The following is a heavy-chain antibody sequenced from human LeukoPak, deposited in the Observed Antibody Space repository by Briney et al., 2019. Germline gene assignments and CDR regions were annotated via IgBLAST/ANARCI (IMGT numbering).Heavy chain of an antibody. CDR1: GYTFTRHY. D-gene: IGHD3-10*01. CDR3: ARDGPWGYGSGSYLPSDAFDI. CDR2: INPTGTSS. J-gene: IGHJ3*02. V-gene: IGHV1-46*01. Sequence: APVKVSCKSSGYTFTRHYLHWVRQAPGQGLEWVGLINPTGTSSWSAQKFQGRVTITADESTSTAYMELSSLRSEDTAVYYCARDGPWGYGSGSYLPSDAFDIWGQGTMVTVSS.